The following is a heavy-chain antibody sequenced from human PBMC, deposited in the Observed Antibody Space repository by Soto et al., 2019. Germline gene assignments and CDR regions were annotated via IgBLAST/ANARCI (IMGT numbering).Heavy chain of an antibody. CDR1: GFIFENFG. V-gene: IGHV3-23*01. CDR2: ISGSGFKT. CDR3: AKNQGVELVPLATVDWFDP. D-gene: IGHD1-26*01. J-gene: IGHJ5*02. Sequence: QTGGSLRLSCAASGFIFENFGMSWVRQAPVKGLECISSISGSGFKTYYADSVKGRFTISRDNSKSTVYMELNNLSAEDTAVYHCAKNQGVELVPLATVDWFDPWGQGSVVTVSS.